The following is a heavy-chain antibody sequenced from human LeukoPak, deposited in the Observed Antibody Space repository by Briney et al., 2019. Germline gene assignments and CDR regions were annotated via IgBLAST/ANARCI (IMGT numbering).Heavy chain of an antibody. CDR3: ARVNDITVVAAAAPHYEY. CDR2: ISAYKGVT. J-gene: IGHJ4*02. CDR1: GYTFISYG. D-gene: IGHD2-15*01. Sequence: ASVTVSCKPSGYTFISYGISWVRQAPGQGVEWVGWISAYKGVTDYAQKFQGRVAMTTDTSTSTVYMELMSLTFEDTAVYYCARVNDITVVAAAAPHYEYWGQGTLVTVSS. V-gene: IGHV1-18*01.